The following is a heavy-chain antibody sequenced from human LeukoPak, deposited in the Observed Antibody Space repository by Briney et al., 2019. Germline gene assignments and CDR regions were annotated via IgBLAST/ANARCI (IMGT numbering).Heavy chain of an antibody. CDR2: ISGSGGST. J-gene: IGHJ4*02. CDR3: AKDKKRYYYDSSGYFYY. V-gene: IGHV3-23*01. Sequence: GGSLRLSCAASGFTFSSHVMTWVRQAPGKGLEWVSAISGSGGSTYYADSVKGRFTISRDNSKNTLYLQMNSLRAEDTAVYYCAKDKKRYYYDSSGYFYYWGQGTLATVSS. CDR1: GFTFSSHV. D-gene: IGHD3-22*01.